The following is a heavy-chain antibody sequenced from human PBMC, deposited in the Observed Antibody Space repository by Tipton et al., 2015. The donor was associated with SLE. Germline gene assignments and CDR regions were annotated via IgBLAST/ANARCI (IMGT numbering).Heavy chain of an antibody. J-gene: IGHJ4*02. V-gene: IGHV4-59*08. CDR1: GGSISSYY. D-gene: IGHD2-2*01. CDR3: ARQGESVVPAAMPVFDY. CDR2: IYYSGST. Sequence: TLSLTCTVSGGSISSYYWSWIRQPPGKGLEWIGYIYYSGSTNYNPSLKSRVTISVDTSKNQFSLKLSSVTAADTAVYHCARQGESVVPAAMPVFDYWGQGTLVTVSS.